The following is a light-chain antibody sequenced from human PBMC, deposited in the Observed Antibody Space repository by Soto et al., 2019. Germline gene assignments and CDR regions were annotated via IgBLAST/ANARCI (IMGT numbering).Light chain of an antibody. J-gene: IGKJ1*01. CDR2: GAY. CDR3: HQRQSWPRT. CDR1: QSISRY. V-gene: IGKV3-11*01. Sequence: TQSPSSLAPYVGDSGTISCRASQSISRYLAWYQQKPGQGPRLLIYGAYSRATGTTDRFSGSGSGTDFTLTISSLEPEDFAVYYCHQRQSWPRTVGQGTKVEIK.